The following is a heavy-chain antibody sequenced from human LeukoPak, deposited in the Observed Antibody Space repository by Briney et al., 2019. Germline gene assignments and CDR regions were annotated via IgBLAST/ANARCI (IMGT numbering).Heavy chain of an antibody. V-gene: IGHV3-21*01. CDR2: ITTSSTYT. CDR1: GFSFSSYN. D-gene: IGHD1-26*01. J-gene: IGHJ6*03. Sequence: GGSLRLSCEASGFSFSSYNMDWVRQTPGKGLEWISSITTSSTYTFYADSVKGRFTISRDNARNSLYLQMNSLTAEDTAVYYCARDPYSGTYGNTYYYYMDVWGKGTTVTISS. CDR3: ARDPYSGTYGNTYYYYMDV.